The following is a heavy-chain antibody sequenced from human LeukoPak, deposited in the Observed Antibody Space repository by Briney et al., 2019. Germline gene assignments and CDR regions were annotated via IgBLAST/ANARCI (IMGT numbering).Heavy chain of an antibody. J-gene: IGHJ2*01. Sequence: PGGSLRLSCSASGFTFGDYSMSWVRQAPGKGLEWVGFVRSKTFDGTTKCAASVKDRFIISRDDSKSIAYLQMNSLKTEDTAIYYCTLAWDFYYFDLWGRGTLVTVSS. D-gene: IGHD2/OR15-2a*01. CDR2: VRSKTFDGTT. V-gene: IGHV3-49*04. CDR1: GFTFGDYS. CDR3: TLAWDFYYFDL.